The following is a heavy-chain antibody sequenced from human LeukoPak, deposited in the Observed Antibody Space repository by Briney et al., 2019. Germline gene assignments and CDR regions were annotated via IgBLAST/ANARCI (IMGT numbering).Heavy chain of an antibody. CDR3: ARAVYYYDSSGYYYDY. J-gene: IGHJ4*02. D-gene: IGHD3-22*01. V-gene: IGHV1-69*13. Sequence: SVKVSCKASGGTFMSYAISWVRQAPGQGLEWMGGIIPIFGTANYAQKFQGRVTITADESTSTAYMELSSLRSEDTAVYYCARAVYYYDSSGYYYDYWGQGTLVTVSS. CDR2: IIPIFGTA. CDR1: GGTFMSYA.